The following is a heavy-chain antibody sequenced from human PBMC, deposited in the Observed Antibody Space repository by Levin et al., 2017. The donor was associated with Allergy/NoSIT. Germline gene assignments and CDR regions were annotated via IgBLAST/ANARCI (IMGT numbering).Heavy chain of an antibody. J-gene: IGHJ6*02. V-gene: IGHV3-53*01. CDR2: IYSGGDT. D-gene: IGHD6-13*01. CDR1: GFTVSNNY. CDR3: AREKYSSSYNYGMDV. Sequence: GGSLRLSCAASGFTVSNNYMSWVRQAPGKGLEWVSVIYSGGDTYHADSVKGRFTISRDNSKNTLYLQMNSLRAEDTAVYYCAREKYSSSYNYGMDVWGQGTTVSVSS.